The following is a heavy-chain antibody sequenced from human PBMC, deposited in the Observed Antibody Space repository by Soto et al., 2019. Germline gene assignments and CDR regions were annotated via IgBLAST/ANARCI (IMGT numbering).Heavy chain of an antibody. CDR3: ASNYYDSSGYCRY. D-gene: IGHD3-22*01. CDR2: ISSSSSYI. CDR1: GFTFSSYS. J-gene: IGHJ4*02. Sequence: GGALRVSCAASGFTFSSYSMNWVRQAPGKGLEWVSSISSSSSYIYYADSVKGRFTISRDNAKNSLYLQMNSLRAEDTAVYYCASNYYDSSGYCRYWGRGTLVTVSS. V-gene: IGHV3-21*01.